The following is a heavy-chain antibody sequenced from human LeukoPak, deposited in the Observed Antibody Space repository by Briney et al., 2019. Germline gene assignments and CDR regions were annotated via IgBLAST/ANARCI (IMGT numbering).Heavy chain of an antibody. CDR2: IYHSGST. D-gene: IGHD2-8*02. CDR1: GYSISSGYY. Sequence: KPSETLSLTCTVSGYSISSGYYWGWIRQPPGKGLEWIGSIYHSGSTYYNPSLKSRVTISVDTSKNQFSLKLSSVTAADTAVYYCARVPSYWSYYYYYMDVWGKGTTVTVSS. V-gene: IGHV4-38-2*02. CDR3: ARVPSYWSYYYYYMDV. J-gene: IGHJ6*03.